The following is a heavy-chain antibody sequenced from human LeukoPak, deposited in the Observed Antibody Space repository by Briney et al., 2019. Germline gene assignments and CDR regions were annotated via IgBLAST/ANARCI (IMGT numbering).Heavy chain of an antibody. V-gene: IGHV1-18*01. CDR2: ISAYNGNT. CDR3: ARESTTYYYESSGKKVNWFDP. CDR1: GYTFTSYG. D-gene: IGHD3-22*01. Sequence: ASVKVSCKASGYTFTSYGISWVRQAPGQGLEWMGWISAYNGNTNYAQKLQGRVTMTTDTSTSTAYMELRSLRSDDTAVYYCARESTTYYYESSGKKVNWFDPWGQGTLVTVSS. J-gene: IGHJ5*02.